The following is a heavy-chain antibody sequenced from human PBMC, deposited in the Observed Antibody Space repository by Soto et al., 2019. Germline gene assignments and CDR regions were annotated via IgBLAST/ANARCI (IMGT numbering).Heavy chain of an antibody. CDR2: IYYSGST. V-gene: IGHV4-31*03. CDR1: GGSISSGGYY. Sequence: QVQLQESGPGLVKPSQTLSLTCTVSGGSISSGGYYWSWIRQHPGKGLEWIGYIYYSGSTYYNPSLKSRVTISVDTSKNQFSLKLSSVTAADTAVYYCARDQWMELPELTYYGMDVWGQGTTVTVSS. D-gene: IGHD1-7*01. J-gene: IGHJ6*02. CDR3: ARDQWMELPELTYYGMDV.